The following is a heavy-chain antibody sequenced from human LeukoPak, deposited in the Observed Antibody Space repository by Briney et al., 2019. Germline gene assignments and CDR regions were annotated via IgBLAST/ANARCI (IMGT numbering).Heavy chain of an antibody. CDR3: ARGALFYGSGVDAFDI. J-gene: IGHJ3*02. D-gene: IGHD3-10*01. V-gene: IGHV1-8*03. CDR1: GYTFTSYD. Sequence: ASVKVSCKASGYTFTSYDINWVRQATGQGLEWMGWMNPNSGNTGYAQKFQGRVTITRNTSISTAYMELSSLRSEDTAVYYCARGALFYGSGVDAFDIWGQGTMVTVSS. CDR2: MNPNSGNT.